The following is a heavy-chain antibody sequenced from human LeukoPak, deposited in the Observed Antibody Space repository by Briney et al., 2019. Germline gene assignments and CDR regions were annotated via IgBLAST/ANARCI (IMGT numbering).Heavy chain of an antibody. V-gene: IGHV4-39*07. CDR1: GGSLSSGSYY. Sequence: SETLSLTCTVSGGSLSSGSYYWSWIRQPAGKGLEWIGSIYYSGSTYYNASLKSRVTISGDTSKNQFSLKLSSVSAADTAVYYCARDATGGIDYWGQGTLVTVSS. J-gene: IGHJ4*02. D-gene: IGHD7-27*01. CDR2: IYYSGST. CDR3: ARDATGGIDY.